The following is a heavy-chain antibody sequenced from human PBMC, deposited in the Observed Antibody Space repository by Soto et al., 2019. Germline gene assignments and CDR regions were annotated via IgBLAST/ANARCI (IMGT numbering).Heavy chain of an antibody. CDR3: ARGPSGDKVDY. J-gene: IGHJ4*02. CDR2: IYNSGST. D-gene: IGHD1-26*01. Sequence: QVQLQESGPGVVEPSQTLSLTCTVSGGSINNNGYFWSWIRQPPGSGLEWIGHIYNSGSTYSNPSRKSRLTLSVDTSKNRFSLKLSSVTAADTAVYYCARGPSGDKVDYWGQGTLVTVSS. CDR1: GGSINNNGYF. V-gene: IGHV4-30-4*01.